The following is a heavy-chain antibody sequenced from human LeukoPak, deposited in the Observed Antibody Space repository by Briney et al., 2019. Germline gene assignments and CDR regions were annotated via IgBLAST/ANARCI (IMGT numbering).Heavy chain of an antibody. CDR1: GGSISSSSYY. CDR2: IYYSGST. D-gene: IGHD3-16*02. J-gene: IGHJ4*02. Sequence: SETLSLTCTVSGGSISSSSYYWGWIRQPPGKGLEWIGSIYYSGSTYYNPSLKSRVTISVDTSKNQFSLKLSFVTAADTAVYYCARAIMITFGGVIVCYFDYWGQGTLVTVSS. CDR3: ARAIMITFGGVIVCYFDY. V-gene: IGHV4-39*07.